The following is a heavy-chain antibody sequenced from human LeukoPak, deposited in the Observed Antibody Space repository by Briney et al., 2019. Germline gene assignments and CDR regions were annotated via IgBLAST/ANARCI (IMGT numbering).Heavy chain of an antibody. V-gene: IGHV3-30*02. D-gene: IGHD3-10*01. Sequence: GGSLRLSCAASRFTFSNYGMHWVRQAPGKGLEWVAFISYDGSNKYYADSVKGRFTISRDNSKNNLYLQMNSLGPEDTAVYYCAKVRAQLVSFGELNYWGQGILVTVSS. CDR3: AKVRAQLVSFGELNY. J-gene: IGHJ4*02. CDR1: RFTFSNYG. CDR2: ISYDGSNK.